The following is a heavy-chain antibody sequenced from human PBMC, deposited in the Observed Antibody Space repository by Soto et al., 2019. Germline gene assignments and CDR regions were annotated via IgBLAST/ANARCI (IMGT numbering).Heavy chain of an antibody. D-gene: IGHD6-6*01. CDR2: IYYSGST. V-gene: IGHV4-59*01. CDR1: GGSISSYY. J-gene: IGHJ4*02. Sequence: PSETLSLTCTVSGGSISSYYWSWIRQPPGKGLEWIGYIYYSGSTNYNPSLKSRFTISVDTSKNQFSLKLSSVNAADTAVYYCARDAYSSSSYFDYWGQGTLVTVS. CDR3: ARDAYSSSSYFDY.